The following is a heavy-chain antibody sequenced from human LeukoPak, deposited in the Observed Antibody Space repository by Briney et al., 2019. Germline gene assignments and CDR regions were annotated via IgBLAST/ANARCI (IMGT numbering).Heavy chain of an antibody. J-gene: IGHJ4*02. Sequence: GRSLRLSCAASGFTFNDYYMSWIRQAPGKGLEWVSYMSSSGYTIYYADSVEGRFTISRDNAKNSLYLQMNSLRAEDTAVYYCARDEGAVAGTGFDYWGQGTLVTVSS. V-gene: IGHV3-11*01. D-gene: IGHD6-19*01. CDR3: ARDEGAVAGTGFDY. CDR2: MSSSGYTI. CDR1: GFTFNDYY.